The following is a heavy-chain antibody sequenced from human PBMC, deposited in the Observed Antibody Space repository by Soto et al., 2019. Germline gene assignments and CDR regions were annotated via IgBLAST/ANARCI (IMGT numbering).Heavy chain of an antibody. CDR3: AREGNSENAFDI. CDR1: GYTFTSYY. J-gene: IGHJ3*02. D-gene: IGHD4-4*01. Sequence: QVQLVQSGAEGQKPGASVKVSCKASGYTFTSYYIHWVRQAPGQGLEWMGIINPGGATTSYAQKFQGRVTMTRDTSTSTVYMELSRLRSEDTAVYYCAREGNSENAFDIWGQGTMVTVSS. V-gene: IGHV1-46*01. CDR2: INPGGATT.